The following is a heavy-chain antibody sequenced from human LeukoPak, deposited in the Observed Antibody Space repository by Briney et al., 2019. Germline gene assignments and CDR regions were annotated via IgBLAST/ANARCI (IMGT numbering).Heavy chain of an antibody. D-gene: IGHD3-22*01. CDR2: ISSSSTTI. CDR3: ATLNYYDSEAFDI. V-gene: IGHV3-48*01. Sequence: AGGSLRLSCAASGFTFSSYSMMWVRQAPGKGLEWVSYISSSSTTIHYADSVKGRFTISRDNAKNSVYLQMNSLRAEDTAVYYCATLNYYDSEAFDIWGQGTMVTVSS. J-gene: IGHJ3*02. CDR1: GFTFSSYS.